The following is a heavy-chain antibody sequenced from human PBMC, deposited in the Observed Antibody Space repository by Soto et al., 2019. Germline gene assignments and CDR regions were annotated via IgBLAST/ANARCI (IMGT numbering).Heavy chain of an antibody. V-gene: IGHV3-23*01. D-gene: IGHD2-2*01. J-gene: IGHJ2*01. CDR2: ISGGGDAT. CDR1: GLTFINYA. Sequence: EVQLLESGGGSVQPGGSLRLSCAGSGLTFINYAMNWVRQAPGKGLEWVSSISGGGDATFFADSVRGRFTISRDNSKNTVTLQMNSLGVDDTAVYYCARKILGSTSRPNYWYFDLWGRGTLVTVSS. CDR3: ARKILGSTSRPNYWYFDL.